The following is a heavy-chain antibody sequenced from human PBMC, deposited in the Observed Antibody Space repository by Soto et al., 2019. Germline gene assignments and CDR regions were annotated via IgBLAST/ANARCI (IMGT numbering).Heavy chain of an antibody. D-gene: IGHD1-26*01. CDR2: ISAYNGNT. J-gene: IGHJ6*02. V-gene: IGHV1-18*01. Sequence: ASVKVSCKASGYTFTSYGISWVRQAPGQGLEWMGWISAYNGNTNYAQKLQGRVTMTTDTSTSTAYMELRSLRSDDTAVYYCARDGERDAYYYYGMDVWGQGTTVTVSS. CDR3: ARDGERDAYYYYGMDV. CDR1: GYTFTSYG.